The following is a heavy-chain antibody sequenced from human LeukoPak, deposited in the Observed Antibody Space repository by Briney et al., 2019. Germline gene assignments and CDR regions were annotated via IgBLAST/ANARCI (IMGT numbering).Heavy chain of an antibody. J-gene: IGHJ4*02. CDR1: GSRLRTSEEG. CDR2: IYWDGDE. Sequence: SGPTLSNATQALTPTCTFTGSRLRTSEEGVTWIRQPPGKALEWLALIYWDGDERYSPSLQNRLTITKDTSKNQVVLTMTNMDPVDTATYSCSHRPKRCIGADYWGQGTLVTVSS. V-gene: IGHV2-5*02. D-gene: IGHD2-8*01. CDR3: SHRPKRCIGADY.